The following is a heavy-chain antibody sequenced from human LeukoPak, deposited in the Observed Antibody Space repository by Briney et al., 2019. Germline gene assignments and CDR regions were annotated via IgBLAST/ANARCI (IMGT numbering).Heavy chain of an antibody. CDR2: IYPGDSDT. Sequence: GASLHIYCECSGSNFTSYWIGWVRQLPGKGVEWMGIIYPGDSDTRYSPSFQGQVTISDDKSISTAYLQWSSLKASDTAMYYCARSNLPDYYDSSGYPDYWGQGTLVTVSS. CDR3: ARSNLPDYYDSSGYPDY. CDR1: GSNFTSYW. V-gene: IGHV5-51*01. J-gene: IGHJ4*02. D-gene: IGHD3-22*01.